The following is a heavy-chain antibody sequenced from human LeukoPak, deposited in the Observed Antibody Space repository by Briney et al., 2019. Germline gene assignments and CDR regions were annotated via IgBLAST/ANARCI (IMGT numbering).Heavy chain of an antibody. CDR2: IYYNGNT. CDR1: GGSIARSSYY. Sequence: SETLSLTCTVSGGSIARSSYYWGWLRQPPGKGLEWIGSIYYNGNTYYKPSHNSRVTISGDTSKNQFSLRLSSVTAADTAIYYCARHRAVAGDWDFDYWGQGALVTVSA. D-gene: IGHD6-19*01. CDR3: ARHRAVAGDWDFDY. J-gene: IGHJ4*02. V-gene: IGHV4-39*01.